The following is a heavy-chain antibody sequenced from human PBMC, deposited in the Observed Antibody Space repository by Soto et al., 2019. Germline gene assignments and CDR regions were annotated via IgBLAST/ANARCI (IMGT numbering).Heavy chain of an antibody. CDR1: CGSISRGGYS. CDR3: AGSDCSSTSCSHPYYYYYGMDV. Sequence: SETLSLTCAVSCGSISRGGYSCSWIRQPPGKGLEWIGYIYHSGSTYYNPSLKSRVTISVDRSKNQFSLKLSSVTAADTAVYYCAGSDCSSTSCSHPYYYYYGMDVWGQGTTVTVSS. CDR2: IYHSGST. V-gene: IGHV4-30-2*01. J-gene: IGHJ6*02. D-gene: IGHD2-2*01.